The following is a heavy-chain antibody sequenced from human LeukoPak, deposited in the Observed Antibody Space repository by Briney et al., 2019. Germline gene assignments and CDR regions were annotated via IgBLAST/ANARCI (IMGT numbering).Heavy chain of an antibody. Sequence: SVKVSCKASGGTFISYAISWVRQAPGQGLEWMGGIIPIFGTANYAQKFQGRVTITADESTSTAYMELSSLRSEDTAVYYCARAPGGWAPRVRDYYYYGMDVWGQGTTVTVSS. CDR1: GGTFISYA. CDR2: IIPIFGTA. D-gene: IGHD1-1*01. V-gene: IGHV1-69*01. CDR3: ARAPGGWAPRVRDYYYYGMDV. J-gene: IGHJ6*02.